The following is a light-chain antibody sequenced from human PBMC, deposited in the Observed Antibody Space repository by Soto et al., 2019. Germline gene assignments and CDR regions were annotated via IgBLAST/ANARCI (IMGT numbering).Light chain of an antibody. CDR1: SSDVGGYNY. CDR2: DVS. Sequence: QSALTQPASASGSPGQSITISCTGTSSDVGGYNYVSWYQQHPGKAPKLMIYDVSNRPSGVSNRFSGSKSGNTASLTISGLQAEDEADYYFSSYRSISTYVFGTGTKLTVL. J-gene: IGLJ1*01. V-gene: IGLV2-14*03. CDR3: SSYRSISTYV.